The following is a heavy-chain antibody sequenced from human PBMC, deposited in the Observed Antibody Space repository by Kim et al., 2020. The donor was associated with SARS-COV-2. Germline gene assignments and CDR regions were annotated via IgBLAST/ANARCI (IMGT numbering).Heavy chain of an antibody. CDR2: IKSKTDGGTT. J-gene: IGHJ5*02. D-gene: IGHD4-17*01. CDR3: TTEFGDGDPNWFDP. CDR1: GFTFSNAW. Sequence: GGSLRLSCAASGFTFSNAWMSWVRQAPGKGLEWVGRIKSKTDGGTTDYAAPVKGRFTISRDDSKNTLYLQMNSLKTEDTAVYYCTTEFGDGDPNWFDPWGQGTLVTVSS. V-gene: IGHV3-15*01.